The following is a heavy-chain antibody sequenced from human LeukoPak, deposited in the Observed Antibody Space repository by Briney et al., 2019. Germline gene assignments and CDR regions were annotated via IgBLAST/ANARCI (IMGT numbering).Heavy chain of an antibody. D-gene: IGHD4-11*01. Sequence: PGGSLRLSCAASGFTFDLYSMNWVRQAPGKGLEWLSYISGSSTTIDYADSVKGRFTISRDNAKTSLYLQMNSLRAEDTALYYCARDLGDYPLDYWGQGTLVTVSS. CDR3: ARDLGDYPLDY. J-gene: IGHJ4*02. CDR2: ISGSSTTI. V-gene: IGHV3-48*04. CDR1: GFTFDLYS.